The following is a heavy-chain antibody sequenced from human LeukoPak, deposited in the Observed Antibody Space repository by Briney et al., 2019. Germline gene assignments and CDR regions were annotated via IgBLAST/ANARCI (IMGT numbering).Heavy chain of an antibody. CDR2: IYYSGST. Sequence: GSLRLSCAASGFTFSSYSMNWVRQAPGKGLEWIGSIYYSGSTYYNPSLKSRVTISVDTPKNQFSLKLSSVTAADTAVYYCARDAGRSDYGAGPVDYWGQGTLVTVSS. CDR1: GFTFSSYS. J-gene: IGHJ4*02. CDR3: ARDAGRSDYGAGPVDY. V-gene: IGHV4-39*07. D-gene: IGHD4-17*01.